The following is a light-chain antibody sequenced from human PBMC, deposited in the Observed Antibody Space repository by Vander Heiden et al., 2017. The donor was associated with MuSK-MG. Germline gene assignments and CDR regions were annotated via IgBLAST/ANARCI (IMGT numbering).Light chain of an antibody. CDR3: SSYTSSSTLGV. J-gene: IGLJ2*01. V-gene: IGLV2-14*03. Sequence: QSALTQPASVSGSPGQSITISCTRTSSDVGGYTYVSWSQQHPGKAPKLMIYDVSNRPSGVSNRFSGSKSGNTASLTISGLQAEDEADYYCSSYTSSSTLGVFGGGTKLTVL. CDR1: SSDVGGYTY. CDR2: DVS.